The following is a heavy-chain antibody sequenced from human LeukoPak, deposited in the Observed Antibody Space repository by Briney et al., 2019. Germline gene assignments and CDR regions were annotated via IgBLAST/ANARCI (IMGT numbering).Heavy chain of an antibody. CDR3: ARLNVFWSGYYTPGFDP. CDR1: GGSISSGGYY. V-gene: IGHV4-31*03. Sequence: PSETLSLTCTVSGGSISSGGYYWSWIRQHPGKGLEWIGYIYYSGSTYYNPSLKSRVTISVDTSKNQFSLKLSSVTAADTAVYYCARLNVFWSGYYTPGFDPWGQGTLVTVSS. J-gene: IGHJ5*02. D-gene: IGHD3-3*01. CDR2: IYYSGST.